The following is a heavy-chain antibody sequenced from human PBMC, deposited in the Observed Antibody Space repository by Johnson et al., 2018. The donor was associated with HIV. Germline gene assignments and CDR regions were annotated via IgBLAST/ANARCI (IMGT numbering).Heavy chain of an antibody. CDR2: ISSAGTDK. CDR3: WAGPGWYNWNKHASDI. J-gene: IGHJ3*02. D-gene: IGHD1-1*01. V-gene: IGHV3-30*03. Sequence: QMLLVESGGGVVRPGGSLRLSCAASGFTFDDYGMSWVRQAPGKGLEWVAVISSAGTDKYYADSVKGRFTISRDNSKNTLYLQMNSLRDEDTAAYYCWAGPGWYNWNKHASDIWGQGTMVTGSS. CDR1: GFTFDDYG.